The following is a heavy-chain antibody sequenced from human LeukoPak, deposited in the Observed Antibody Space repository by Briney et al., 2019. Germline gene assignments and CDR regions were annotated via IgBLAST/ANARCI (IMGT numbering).Heavy chain of an antibody. J-gene: IGHJ4*02. Sequence: ASVKVSCKASGYTFTSYGISWVRQAPGQGLEWMGWISPYNGKTNYAQKFQGRVTMTKDISTSTAYMELRSLRSDDTAVYYCACAYYYDSSGEFDYWGQGTLVTVSS. CDR2: ISPYNGKT. V-gene: IGHV1-18*01. D-gene: IGHD3-22*01. CDR3: ACAYYYDSSGEFDY. CDR1: GYTFTSYG.